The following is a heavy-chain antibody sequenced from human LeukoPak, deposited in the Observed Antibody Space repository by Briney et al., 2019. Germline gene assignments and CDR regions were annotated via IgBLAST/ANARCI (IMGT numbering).Heavy chain of an antibody. V-gene: IGHV4-34*01. CDR1: GGSFSGYY. CDR2: INHSGST. J-gene: IGHJ5*02. CDR3: ARLYYDFWSGYRSADNWFDP. Sequence: PSETLSLTCAVYGGSFSGYYWSWIRQPPEKGLEWIGEINHSGSTNYNPSLKSRVTISVDTSKNQFSLKLSSVTAADTAVYYCARLYYDFWSGYRSADNWFDPWGQGTLVTVSS. D-gene: IGHD3-3*01.